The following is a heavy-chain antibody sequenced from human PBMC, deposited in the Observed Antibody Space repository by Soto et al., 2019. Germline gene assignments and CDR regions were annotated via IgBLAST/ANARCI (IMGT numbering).Heavy chain of an antibody. J-gene: IGHJ5*02. Sequence: GGSLRLSCAASGFTFSSYGMHWVRQAPGKGLEWVAVIWYDGSNKYYADSVKGRFTISRDNSQNTLYLQMNSLRAEDTAVYYCAREFYDSGGYGFDPWGQGTLVTVSS. D-gene: IGHD3-22*01. CDR3: AREFYDSGGYGFDP. V-gene: IGHV3-33*01. CDR1: GFTFSSYG. CDR2: IWYDGSNK.